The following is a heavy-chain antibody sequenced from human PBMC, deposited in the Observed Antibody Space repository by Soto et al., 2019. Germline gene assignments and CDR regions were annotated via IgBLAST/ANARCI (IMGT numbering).Heavy chain of an antibody. CDR2: IMPIFVTP. CDR3: ARDGSWKSYYYDSSVPYFYGMDV. J-gene: IGHJ6*02. D-gene: IGHD3-22*01. CDR1: AGTFIRYG. V-gene: IGHV1-69*13. Sequence: SVKVSCKASAGTFIRYGISWVRQAPGQGLEWMVGIMPIFVTPNYAHRFQGRVTITADESTSTGYMVLSILTSEDTAVDDCARDGSWKSYYYDSSVPYFYGMDVWGQGTTVTVSS.